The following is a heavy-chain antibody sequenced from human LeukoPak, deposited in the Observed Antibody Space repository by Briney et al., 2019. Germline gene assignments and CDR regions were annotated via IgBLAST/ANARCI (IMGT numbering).Heavy chain of an antibody. D-gene: IGHD1-26*01. Sequence: SETLSLTCTVSGGSISSYYWSWIRQPAGKGLEWTGRIYTSGSTNYNPSLKSRVTMSVDTSKNQFSLKLSSVTAADTAVYYCARDTSPGSYGGNAFDIWGQGTMVTVSS. CDR2: IYTSGST. CDR3: ARDTSPGSYGGNAFDI. CDR1: GGSISSYY. V-gene: IGHV4-4*07. J-gene: IGHJ3*02.